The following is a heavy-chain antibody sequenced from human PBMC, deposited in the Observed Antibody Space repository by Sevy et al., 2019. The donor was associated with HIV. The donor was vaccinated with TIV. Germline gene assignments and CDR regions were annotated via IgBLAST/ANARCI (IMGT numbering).Heavy chain of an antibody. CDR3: ARWDV. Sequence: GGSLRLSCAASGFTFGSYWMNWVRRAPGKGLEWVANIKEDGSDKYYVDSVKGRFTISRDNAQNSLYLEMNSLRAEDTAVYYCARWDVWGKGTTVTVSS. CDR2: IKEDGSDK. J-gene: IGHJ6*04. CDR1: GFTFGSYW. V-gene: IGHV3-7*01.